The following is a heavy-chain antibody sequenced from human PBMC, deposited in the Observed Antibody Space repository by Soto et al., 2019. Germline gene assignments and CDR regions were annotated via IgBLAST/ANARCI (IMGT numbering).Heavy chain of an antibody. V-gene: IGHV1-69*12. CDR1: GGTFSSYA. D-gene: IGHD6-13*01. J-gene: IGHJ4*02. Sequence: QVQLVQSGAEVKKPGSSVKVSCKASGGTFSSYAISWVRQAPGQGLEWMGGIIPIFGTANYAQKFQGRVTXTXXASKNTVYMELGSLGYEDTAVYYCARSGGPGIAAYWGQGTLVTVSS. CDR2: IIPIFGTA. CDR3: ARSGGPGIAAY.